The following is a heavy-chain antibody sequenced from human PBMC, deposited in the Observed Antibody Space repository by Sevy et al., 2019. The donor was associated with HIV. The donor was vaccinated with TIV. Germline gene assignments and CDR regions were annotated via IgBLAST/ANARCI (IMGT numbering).Heavy chain of an antibody. V-gene: IGHV4-34*01. Sequence: SETLSLTCTVHGEPFSGYYWSWIRQPPGKGLEWIGGINHSGITHYNPSLKSRVTLSVDTSKNHFSLKLSSVTAADTAVYYCVRQDLATAAPRPYWGQGSLVTVSS. J-gene: IGHJ4*02. CDR3: VRQDLATAAPRPY. CDR2: INHSGIT. D-gene: IGHD6-6*01. CDR1: GEPFSGYY.